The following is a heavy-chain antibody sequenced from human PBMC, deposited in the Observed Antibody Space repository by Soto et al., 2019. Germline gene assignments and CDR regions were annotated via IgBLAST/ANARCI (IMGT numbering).Heavy chain of an antibody. CDR1: GGSISSSNW. CDR2: INHIGNT. V-gene: IGHV4-4*02. Sequence: QVQLQESGPGLVKPSGTLSLTCAVSGGSISSSNWWSWVRQPPGKGLEWIGEINHIGNTNYNPSLKSRVTISVDTSKNQFSLNLSSVTAADTAVYYCARTSIFGGGYYFDYWGQGTLVTVSS. D-gene: IGHD3-3*01. CDR3: ARTSIFGGGYYFDY. J-gene: IGHJ4*02.